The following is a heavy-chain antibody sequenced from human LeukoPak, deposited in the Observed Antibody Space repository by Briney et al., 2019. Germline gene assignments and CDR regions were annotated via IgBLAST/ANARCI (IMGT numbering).Heavy chain of an antibody. CDR2: VKPKRGDS. V-gene: IGHV1-2*06. J-gene: IGHJ3*02. CDR1: GYTFTNYH. D-gene: IGHD2-8*01. CDR3: ARDRGVPGPGNALDI. Sequence: ASVKVSCKASGYTFTNYHMHWVRQAPGQGLEWLGLVKPKRGDSDFVQKFRGRVTVTTDVSTTTIHMELSNLRSDDTAVYYCARDRGVPGPGNALDIWGQGTMVTVSS.